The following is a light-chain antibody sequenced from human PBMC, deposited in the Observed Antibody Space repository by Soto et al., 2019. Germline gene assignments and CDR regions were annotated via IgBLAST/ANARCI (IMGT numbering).Light chain of an antibody. CDR2: RSD. V-gene: IGLV1-47*01. Sequence: QPVLTQPPSVSGTPGQRVSISCSGDSSTFANNYVHWYQQVPGAAPKLLIYRSDQRPSGVPERFSGSKSGTSASLTISGLRPEDEAQYYCAAYTGNWNGPVFGGGTKLTVL. CDR1: SSTFANNY. J-gene: IGLJ2*01. CDR3: AAYTGNWNGPV.